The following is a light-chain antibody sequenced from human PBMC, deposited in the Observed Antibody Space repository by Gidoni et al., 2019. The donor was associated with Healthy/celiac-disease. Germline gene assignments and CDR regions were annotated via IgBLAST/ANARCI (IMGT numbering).Light chain of an antibody. V-gene: IGKV3-11*01. CDR1: QSVSSY. Sequence: EIVLTQSPATLSLSPGERATLSCRASQSVSSYLAWYQQKPGQAPRLLIYDASNRATGIPARFSGSGSGTDFTLTISSLEPEDFAVYYCQQPFEITFXQXTRLXIK. CDR2: DAS. CDR3: QQPFEIT. J-gene: IGKJ5*01.